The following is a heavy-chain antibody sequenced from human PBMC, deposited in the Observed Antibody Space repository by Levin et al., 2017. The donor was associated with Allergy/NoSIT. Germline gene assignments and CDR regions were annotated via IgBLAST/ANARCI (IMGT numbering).Heavy chain of an antibody. CDR3: AKTAGTVAWYFDY. J-gene: IGHJ4*02. D-gene: IGHD6-19*01. CDR2: MSGSGGST. V-gene: IGHV3-23*01. Sequence: GGSLRLSCAASGFTFSDYAMSWVRQAPGKGLEWVSAMSGSGGSTYYADSVKGRFTISRDNSKNTVYLQMNSLRAEDTALYYCAKTAGTVAWYFDYWGQGTLVTVSS. CDR1: GFTFSDYA.